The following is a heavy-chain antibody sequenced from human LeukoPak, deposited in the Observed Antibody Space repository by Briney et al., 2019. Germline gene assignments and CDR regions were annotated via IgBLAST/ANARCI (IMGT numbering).Heavy chain of an antibody. CDR1: GFTFSSYG. CDR3: AKPSGCSSTSCSRYFDY. V-gene: IGHV3-30*02. Sequence: PGGSLRLSCAASGFTFSSYGMHWVRQAPGKGLEWVAFLRYDGSNKYYADSVKGRFTISRDNSKNTLYLQMNSLRAEDTAVYYCAKPSGCSSTSCSRYFDYWGQGTLVTVSS. CDR2: LRYDGSNK. D-gene: IGHD2-2*01. J-gene: IGHJ4*02.